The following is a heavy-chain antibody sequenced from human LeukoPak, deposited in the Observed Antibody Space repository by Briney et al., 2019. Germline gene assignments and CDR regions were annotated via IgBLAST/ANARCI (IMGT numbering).Heavy chain of an antibody. J-gene: IGHJ4*02. D-gene: IGHD1-20*01. CDR3: ARAGITGTFDS. V-gene: IGHV1-2*02. Sequence: ASVKVSCKASEYTFTGYYIHWVRQAPGHGLEWMGWSNPNSGGTNYAQKFQGRVTMTRDTSISTAYMELSRLTSDDTAVYYCARAGITGTFDSWGQGTLVTVSS. CDR1: EYTFTGYY. CDR2: SNPNSGGT.